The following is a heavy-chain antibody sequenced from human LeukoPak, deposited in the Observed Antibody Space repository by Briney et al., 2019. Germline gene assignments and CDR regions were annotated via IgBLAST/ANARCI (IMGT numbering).Heavy chain of an antibody. D-gene: IGHD2-8*02. Sequence: ASVKVSCEASGGTFSSYAISWVRQAPGQGLEWMGGIIPIFGTANYAQKFQGRVTITADESTSTAYMELSSLRSEDTAVYYCARDRGTGAWFVSAMNWFDPWGQGTLVTVSS. CDR2: IIPIFGTA. CDR3: ARDRGTGAWFVSAMNWFDP. V-gene: IGHV1-69*13. J-gene: IGHJ5*02. CDR1: GGTFSSYA.